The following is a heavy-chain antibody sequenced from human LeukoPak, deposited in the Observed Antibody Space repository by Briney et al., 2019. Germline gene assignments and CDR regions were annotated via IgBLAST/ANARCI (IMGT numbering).Heavy chain of an antibody. Sequence: PGRSLRLSCAASGFTFSSYAMHWVRQAPGKGLEWVAVISYDGSNKYYADSVKGRFTISRDNSKNTLYLQMNSLRAEDTAVYYCARAPRGSYRLFDYWGQGTLVTVSS. D-gene: IGHD3-16*02. J-gene: IGHJ4*02. V-gene: IGHV3-30-3*01. CDR3: ARAPRGSYRLFDY. CDR1: GFTFSSYA. CDR2: ISYDGSNK.